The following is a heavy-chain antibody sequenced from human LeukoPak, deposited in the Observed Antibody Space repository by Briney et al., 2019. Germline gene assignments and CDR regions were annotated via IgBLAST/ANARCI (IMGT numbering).Heavy chain of an antibody. J-gene: IGHJ5*02. V-gene: IGHV3-30*02. CDR1: GFTFNTSG. Sequence: GGSLRLSCAASGFTFNTSGMHWVRQAPGKGLQWVAFIRYDGSKTYYADSVKGRFIISRDNAKNSLYLQMNSLRAEDTAVYYCARSGGFDPWGQGTLVTVSS. CDR3: ARSGGFDP. CDR2: IRYDGSKT.